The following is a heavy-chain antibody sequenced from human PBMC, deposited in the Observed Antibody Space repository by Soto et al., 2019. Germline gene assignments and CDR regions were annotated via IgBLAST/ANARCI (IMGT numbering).Heavy chain of an antibody. J-gene: IGHJ5*02. CDR2: INHSGST. Sequence: SETLSLTCDVYGGSLSRYYWNWIRQPPGKGLEWLGEINHSGSTNYNPSLEGRVTISLDTSKTQFSLKLTSVTAADTAVYYCARGEGRLVGTWFDPWGQGTLVTVSS. V-gene: IGHV4-34*01. CDR3: ARGEGRLVGTWFDP. D-gene: IGHD5-12*01. CDR1: GGSLSRYY.